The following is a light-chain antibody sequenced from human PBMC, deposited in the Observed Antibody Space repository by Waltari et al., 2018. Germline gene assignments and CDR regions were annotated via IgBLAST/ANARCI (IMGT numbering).Light chain of an antibody. CDR3: QKYGTLPAT. CDR2: DTS. CDR1: QSVSRT. Sequence: EIVLTQSPGTLSLSPGESATLSCRASQSVSRTLAWYQQKPGQAPRLLIYDTSPRATGIPDRFSGSGFGTDFSLTISRLEPEDFAVYYCQKYGTLPATFGQGTKVEIK. J-gene: IGKJ1*01. V-gene: IGKV3-20*01.